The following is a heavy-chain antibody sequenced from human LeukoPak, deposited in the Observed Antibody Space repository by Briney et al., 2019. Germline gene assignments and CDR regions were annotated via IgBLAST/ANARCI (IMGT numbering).Heavy chain of an antibody. J-gene: IGHJ4*02. D-gene: IGHD3-10*01. Sequence: GGSLRLFCVASGIDISYHYMGWVRQAPGKGLEWVPVIHTGGTTHYADSVKGRFTISKDTSNNTVYLQMNSVTVEDTAVYYCARVWFGYFFQWGQGALVTASS. V-gene: IGHV3-53*01. CDR1: GIDISYHY. CDR2: IHTGGTT. CDR3: ARVWFGYFFQ.